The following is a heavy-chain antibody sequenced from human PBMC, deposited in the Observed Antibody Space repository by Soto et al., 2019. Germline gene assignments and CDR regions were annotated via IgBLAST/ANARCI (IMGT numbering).Heavy chain of an antibody. J-gene: IGHJ4*02. Sequence: QVQLVQSGAEVMQPGASVKVSCKASGYTFASCYIQWVRQAPGQGLEWMGIINPSGGSTNYAQKFQGRVTMTRDTSTSTVYMELSSLRSEDTAIYYCSRGYPPRDQLGNLPGAFWGQGTLVTVSS. V-gene: IGHV1-46*03. CDR3: SRGYPPRDQLGNLPGAF. D-gene: IGHD1-1*01. CDR1: GYTFASCY. CDR2: INPSGGST.